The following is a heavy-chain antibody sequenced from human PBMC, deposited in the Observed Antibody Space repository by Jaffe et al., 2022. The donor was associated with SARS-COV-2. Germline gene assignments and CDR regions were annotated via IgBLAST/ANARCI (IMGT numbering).Heavy chain of an antibody. D-gene: IGHD5-12*01. CDR3: ARIVATAYLDAFDI. CDR2: ISSSSSYI. CDR1: GFTFSSYS. J-gene: IGHJ3*02. V-gene: IGHV3-21*01. Sequence: EVQLVESGGGLVKPGGSLRLSCAASGFTFSSYSMNWVRQAPGKGLEWVSSISSSSSYIYYADSVKGRFTISRDNAKNSLYLQMNSLRAEDTAVYYCARIVATAYLDAFDIWGQGTMVTVSS.